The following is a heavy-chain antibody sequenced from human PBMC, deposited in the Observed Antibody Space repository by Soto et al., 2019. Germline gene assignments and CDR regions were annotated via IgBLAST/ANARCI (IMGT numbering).Heavy chain of an antibody. CDR2: IDGVGTGT. V-gene: IGHV3-74*01. D-gene: IGHD3-9*01. CDR1: GFTFTNYL. CDR3: TTAFEF. J-gene: IGHJ1*01. Sequence: GGSLRLSCAASGFTFTNYLMHWVRKVPGKGLVWVSRIDGVGTGTSYSDSVRGRFTISRDNAENTLYLQMNSLRAEDTAVYYCTTAFEFWGQGT.